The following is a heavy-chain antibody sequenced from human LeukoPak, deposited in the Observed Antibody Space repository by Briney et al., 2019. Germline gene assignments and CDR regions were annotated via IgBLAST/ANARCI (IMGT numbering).Heavy chain of an antibody. D-gene: IGHD5-12*01. CDR2: IYYSGST. J-gene: IGHJ4*02. CDR1: GGSISSYY. CDR3: ARAEGGYDFPFDY. V-gene: IGHV4-59*01. Sequence: SETLSLTCTVSGGSISSYYWSWTRQPPGKGLEWIGYIYYSGSTNYNPSLKSRVTISVDTSKNQFSLKLSSVTAADTAVYYCARAEGGYDFPFDYWGQGTLVTVSS.